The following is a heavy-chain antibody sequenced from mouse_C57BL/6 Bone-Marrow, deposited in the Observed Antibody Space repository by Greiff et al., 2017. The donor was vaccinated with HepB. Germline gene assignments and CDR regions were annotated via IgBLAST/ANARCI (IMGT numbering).Heavy chain of an antibody. CDR2: IYPRDGST. Sequence: QVQLQQSGPELVKPGASVKLSCKASGYTFTSYDINWVKQRPGQGLEWIGWIYPRDGSTKYNEKFKGKATLTVDTSSSTAYMERHSLTSEDSAVYFCARGGGYYGAWFAYWGQGTLVTVSA. J-gene: IGHJ3*01. V-gene: IGHV1-85*01. CDR3: ARGGGYYGAWFAY. D-gene: IGHD1-1*01. CDR1: GYTFTSYD.